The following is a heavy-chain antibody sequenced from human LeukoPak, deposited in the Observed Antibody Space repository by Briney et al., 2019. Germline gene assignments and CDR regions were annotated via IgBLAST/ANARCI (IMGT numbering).Heavy chain of an antibody. Sequence: ASVKVSCKASGYTFTSYDINWVRQAPGQGLGWMGWMNPNSGNTGYAQKFQGRVTMTRNTSISTAYMELSSLRSEDTAVYYCARGRSGWYLWFDPWGQGTLVTVSS. J-gene: IGHJ5*02. D-gene: IGHD6-19*01. CDR2: MNPNSGNT. CDR1: GYTFTSYD. CDR3: ARGRSGWYLWFDP. V-gene: IGHV1-8*01.